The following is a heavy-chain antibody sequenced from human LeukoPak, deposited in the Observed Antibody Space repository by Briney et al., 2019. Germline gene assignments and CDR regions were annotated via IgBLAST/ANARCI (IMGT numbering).Heavy chain of an antibody. J-gene: IGHJ2*01. D-gene: IGHD1-26*01. CDR2: INPNSGGT. V-gene: IGHV1-2*02. CDR3: ARGGSGSYRSYWYFDL. Sequence: GASVKVSCKASGYTFTGYYMHWVRQAPGQGLEWMGWINPNSGGTNYAQKFQGRVTMTRDTSISTAYMELSRLRSDDTAVYYCARGGSGSYRSYWYFDLWGRGTLVTVSS. CDR1: GYTFTGYY.